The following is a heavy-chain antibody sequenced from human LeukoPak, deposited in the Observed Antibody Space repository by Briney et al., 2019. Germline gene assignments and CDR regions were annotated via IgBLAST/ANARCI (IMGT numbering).Heavy chain of an antibody. CDR1: GFTFSSYE. CDR2: ISSSGGTI. CDR3: ARSNGYNLLGLFDY. V-gene: IGHV3-48*03. Sequence: GGALRLSCAASGFTFSSYEMNWVRQAPGKGLEWVSYISSSGGTIYYADSVKGRFTISRDNAKNSLYLQMNSLRAEDTAVYYCARSNGYNLLGLFDYWGQGTLVTVSS. J-gene: IGHJ4*02. D-gene: IGHD5-24*01.